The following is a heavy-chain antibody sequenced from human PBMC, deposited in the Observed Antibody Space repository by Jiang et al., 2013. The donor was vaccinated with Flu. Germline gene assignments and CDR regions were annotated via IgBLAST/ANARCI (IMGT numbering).Heavy chain of an antibody. CDR2: FDPEDGET. J-gene: IGHJ3*02. CDR3: ATDSHYYDSSGYYLSAFDI. V-gene: IGHV1-24*01. Sequence: EWMGGFDPEDGETIYAQKFQGRVTMTEDTSTDTAYMELSSLRSEDTAVYYCATDSHYYDSSGYYLSAFDIWGQGTMVTVSS. D-gene: IGHD3-22*01.